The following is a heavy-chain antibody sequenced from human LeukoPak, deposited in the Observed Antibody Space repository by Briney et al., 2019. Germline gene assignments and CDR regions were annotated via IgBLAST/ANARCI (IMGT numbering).Heavy chain of an antibody. V-gene: IGHV4-38-2*02. CDR2: IYHSGST. CDR1: GYSISSGYY. D-gene: IGHD1-26*01. Sequence: KPSETLSLTCTVSGYSISSGYYWGWIRQPPGKGLEWIGSIYHSGSTYYNPSLKSRVTISVDTSKNQFSLKLSSVTAADTAVYYCARGKWELLLGYWGQGTLVTVSS. CDR3: ARGKWELLLGY. J-gene: IGHJ4*02.